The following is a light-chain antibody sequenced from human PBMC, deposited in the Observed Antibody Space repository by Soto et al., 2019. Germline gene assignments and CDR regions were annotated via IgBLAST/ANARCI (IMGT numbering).Light chain of an antibody. V-gene: IGKV3-20*01. CDR1: QSVSSSY. CDR2: GAS. J-gene: IGKJ2*01. Sequence: EIVLTQSPGTLSLSPGERATLSCRASQSVSSSYLAWYQQKPGQAPSLLIYGASNRATGIPDRFSGSWSGTDFTLTISRLEPEDFVEYHCQLYCRSSYTFGQGTKLESK. CDR3: QLYCRSSYT.